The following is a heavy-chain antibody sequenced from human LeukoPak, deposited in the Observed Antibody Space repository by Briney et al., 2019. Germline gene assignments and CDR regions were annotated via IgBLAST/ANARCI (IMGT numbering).Heavy chain of an antibody. D-gene: IGHD5-18*01. V-gene: IGHV4-34*01. Sequence: SETLSLTCAVYGGSFSGYYWSWIRQPPGKGLEWIGEINHSGSTNYNPSLKSRVTISVDTSKNQFSLKLSSVTAADTAVYHCARGDTAMVPDAFDIWGQGTMVTVSS. J-gene: IGHJ3*02. CDR1: GGSFSGYY. CDR3: ARGDTAMVPDAFDI. CDR2: INHSGST.